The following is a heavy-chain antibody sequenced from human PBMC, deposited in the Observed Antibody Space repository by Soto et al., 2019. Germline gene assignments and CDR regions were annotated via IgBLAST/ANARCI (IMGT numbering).Heavy chain of an antibody. CDR1: GYTFTSYY. J-gene: IGHJ3*02. Sequence: ASVKVSCKASGYTFTSYYMHWVRQAPGQGLEWMGIINPSGGSTSYAQKFQGRVTMTRDTSTSTVYMELSSLRSEDTAVYYCASSAIVTGDAFEIWGEGTMVSVSS. V-gene: IGHV1-46*01. CDR3: ASSAIVTGDAFEI. D-gene: IGHD2-21*02. CDR2: INPSGGST.